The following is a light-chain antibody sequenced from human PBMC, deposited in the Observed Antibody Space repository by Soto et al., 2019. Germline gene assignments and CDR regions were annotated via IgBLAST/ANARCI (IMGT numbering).Light chain of an antibody. Sequence: QSALTQPASVSGSPGQSITISCTGTSSDVGGYNSVSWYQQHPGKAPKLMIYDVSNRPSGVSNRFSGSKSGNTASLTISGLQAEYEADYYCSSYTSSSTVVFGGGTKLTVL. V-gene: IGLV2-14*01. CDR2: DVS. J-gene: IGLJ2*01. CDR3: SSYTSSSTVV. CDR1: SSDVGGYNS.